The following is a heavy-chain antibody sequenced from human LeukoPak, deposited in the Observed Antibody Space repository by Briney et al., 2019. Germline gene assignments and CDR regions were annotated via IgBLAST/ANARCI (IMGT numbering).Heavy chain of an antibody. CDR2: IYYNGNT. Sequence: PSQTLSLTCTVSGGSISSAGYYWSWIRQHPGKGLEWIGYIYYNGNTDYNPSLKSRVSISVDTSKNQFSLKLSSVTAADTAMCYCATGNDYGDYWFDPWGQGTLVTVSS. J-gene: IGHJ5*02. CDR1: GGSISSAGYY. CDR3: ATGNDYGDYWFDP. V-gene: IGHV4-31*03. D-gene: IGHD4-17*01.